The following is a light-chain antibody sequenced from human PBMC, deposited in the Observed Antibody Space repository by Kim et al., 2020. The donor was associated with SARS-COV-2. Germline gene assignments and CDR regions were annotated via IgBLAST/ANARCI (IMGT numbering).Light chain of an antibody. CDR3: NSRDSSGNHVV. CDR1: RLRIYY. V-gene: IGLV3-19*01. J-gene: IGLJ2*01. CDR2: GKN. Sequence: ALGQTVRITCHGSRLRIYYASWYPQKPAQGPVLVLYGKNHRPSGIPDRFSGSSSGNTASLTITEAQAEDEAYYYCNSRDSSGNHVVFGGGTQLTVL.